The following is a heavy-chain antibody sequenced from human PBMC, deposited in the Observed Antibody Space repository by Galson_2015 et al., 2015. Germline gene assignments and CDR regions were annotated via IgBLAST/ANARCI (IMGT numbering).Heavy chain of an antibody. D-gene: IGHD4-11*01. J-gene: IGHJ4*02. V-gene: IGHV3-7*03. CDR1: GFSFSSYW. CDR3: TRPVTVTT. CDR2: INEDGGDK. Sequence: SLRLSCAASGFSFSSYWMSWVRQAPGKGLELVATINEDGGDKNYVDSVKGRFTISRDNAKNSLYLQMNSLRAEDTAVYYCTRPVTVTTWGQGSPVTVSS.